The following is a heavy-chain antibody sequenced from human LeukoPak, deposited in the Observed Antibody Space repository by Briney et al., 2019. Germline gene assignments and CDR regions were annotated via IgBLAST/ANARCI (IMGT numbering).Heavy chain of an antibody. Sequence: SETLSLTCTVSGGSLSSIYYYLGWIRQPPGKGLEWIGSIYFSGSTYYNSSLTSRVAISADTSKNQFSLKLRSVTAADTAVYYCARSLYYYGSDSFDIWGQGTMVTVSS. V-gene: IGHV4-39*07. J-gene: IGHJ3*02. CDR3: ARSLYYYGSDSFDI. CDR1: GGSLSSIYYY. D-gene: IGHD3-10*01. CDR2: IYFSGST.